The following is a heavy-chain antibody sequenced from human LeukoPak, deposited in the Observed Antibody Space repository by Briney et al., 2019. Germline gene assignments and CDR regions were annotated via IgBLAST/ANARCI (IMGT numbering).Heavy chain of an antibody. V-gene: IGHV4-59*08. Sequence: SETLSLTCTVSVVSITSFYWSWIRQPPGKGLEWIGYIYFSGSTNYNPSLKSRVTVSLDTTKNQVSLKLSSVSAADTAVYYRASTGYCIGGSCYSNYFDHWGQGTLVTVSS. D-gene: IGHD2-15*01. CDR3: ASTGYCIGGSCYSNYFDH. J-gene: IGHJ4*02. CDR2: IYFSGST. CDR1: VVSITSFY.